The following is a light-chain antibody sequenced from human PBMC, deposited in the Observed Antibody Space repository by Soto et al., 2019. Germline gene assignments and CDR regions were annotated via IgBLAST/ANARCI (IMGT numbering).Light chain of an antibody. J-gene: IGKJ3*01. CDR2: AAS. CDR1: KSISSY. CDR3: QQSYSTPFT. Sequence: DIQMTQSPSSLSASVGVRVTITCRASKSISSYLNWYQQKPGKAPKLLIYAASSLQSGVPSRFSGSGSGTDFTLTISSLQPEDFATYYCQQSYSTPFTFGPGTKVDIK. V-gene: IGKV1-39*01.